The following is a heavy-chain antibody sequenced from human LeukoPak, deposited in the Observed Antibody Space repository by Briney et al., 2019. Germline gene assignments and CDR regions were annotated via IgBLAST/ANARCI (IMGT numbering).Heavy chain of an antibody. CDR2: IYPGDSDT. Sequence: GESLKISCKGSGYSFTSYWIGWVRQMPGKGLEWMGIIYPGDSDTGYSPSFQGQVTISADKSVSTAYLQWSSLKASDTAMYYCARKGAYYDSSGHIDYWGQGTLVTVSS. J-gene: IGHJ4*02. CDR3: ARKGAYYDSSGHIDY. CDR1: GYSFTSYW. V-gene: IGHV5-51*01. D-gene: IGHD3-22*01.